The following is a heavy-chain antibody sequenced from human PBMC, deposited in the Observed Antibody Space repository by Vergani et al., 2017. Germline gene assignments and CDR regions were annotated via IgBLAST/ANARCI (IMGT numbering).Heavy chain of an antibody. J-gene: IGHJ6*02. V-gene: IGHV1-69*01. CDR2: IIPIFGTA. D-gene: IGHD3-9*01. CDR3: ASAGYFGNYYGMDV. Sequence: QVQLVQSGAEVKKPGSSVKVSCKASGGTFSSYAISWVRQAPGQGLEWMGGIIPIFGTANYAQKFQGRVTITADESTSTAYMGLSSLRSEDTAVYYCASAGYFGNYYGMDVWGQGTTVTVSS. CDR1: GGTFSSYA.